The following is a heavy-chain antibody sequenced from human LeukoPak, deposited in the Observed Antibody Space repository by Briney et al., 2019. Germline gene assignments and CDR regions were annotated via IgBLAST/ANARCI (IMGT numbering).Heavy chain of an antibody. CDR2: IYTSGST. D-gene: IGHD5-18*01. CDR3: AREGGIQLAAAMDV. V-gene: IGHV4-61*02. J-gene: IGHJ6*04. CDR1: GGSISSGSYY. Sequence: TSQTLSLTCTVSGGSISSGSYYWSWIRQPAGKGLEWIGRIYTSGSTNYNPSLKSRVTISVDTSKNQFSLKLSSVTAADTAVYYCAREGGIQLAAAMDVWGKGTTVTVSS.